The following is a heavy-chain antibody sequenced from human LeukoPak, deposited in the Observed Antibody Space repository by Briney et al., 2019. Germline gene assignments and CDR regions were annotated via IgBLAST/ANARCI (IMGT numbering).Heavy chain of an antibody. Sequence: GGSLRLSCAASGITVSANYMSWVRQAPGKGLEWVSLLYSKGTSHYADAVKGRLTISRDNSRNTLHLQMNSLRPEDTAVYYCAQGTAVAHQNFDCWGQGTLATVSS. CDR1: GITVSANY. CDR3: AQGTAVAHQNFDC. V-gene: IGHV3-66*02. J-gene: IGHJ4*02. CDR2: LYSKGTS. D-gene: IGHD6-13*01.